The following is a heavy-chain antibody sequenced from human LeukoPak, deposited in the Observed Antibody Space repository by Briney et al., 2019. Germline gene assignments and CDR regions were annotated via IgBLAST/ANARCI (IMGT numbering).Heavy chain of an antibody. CDR2: IIPILGIA. CDR3: ARGVVVVVPAADNWFDP. J-gene: IGHJ5*02. V-gene: IGHV1-69*02. Sequence: GASVKVSCKASGGTFSSYTISWVRQAPAQGLEWMGRIIPILGIANYAQKFQGRVTITADKSTSTAYMELSSLRFEDTAVYYCARGVVVVVPAADNWFDPWGQGTLVTVSS. D-gene: IGHD2-2*01. CDR1: GGTFSSYT.